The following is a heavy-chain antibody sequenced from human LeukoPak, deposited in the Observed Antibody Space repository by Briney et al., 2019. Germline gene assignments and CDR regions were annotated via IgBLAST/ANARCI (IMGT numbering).Heavy chain of an antibody. CDR2: ISSSSSYI. CDR3: AKCVYSNIYYWFDP. Sequence: PGGSLRLSCAASGFTFSSYSMNWVRQAPGKGLEWVSSISSSSSYIYYADSVKGRFTISRDNSKNSLYLQMNSLRTEDTALYYCAKCVYSNIYYWFDPWGQGTLVSVSS. J-gene: IGHJ5*02. D-gene: IGHD6-13*01. CDR1: GFTFSSYS. V-gene: IGHV3-21*04.